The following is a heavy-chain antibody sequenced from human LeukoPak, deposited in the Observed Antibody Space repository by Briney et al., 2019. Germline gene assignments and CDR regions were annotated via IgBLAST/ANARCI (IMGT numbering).Heavy chain of an antibody. CDR3: AREPRTTVTTDY. V-gene: IGHV4-30-4*01. Sequence: SQTLSLTCTVSGGSLSSGDYYWSWIRQPPGKGLEWIGYIYYSGSTYYNPSLKSRVTISVDTSKNQFSLKLSSVTAADTAVYYCAREPRTTVTTDYWGQGTLVTVSS. CDR2: IYYSGST. D-gene: IGHD4-17*01. CDR1: GGSLSSGDYY. J-gene: IGHJ4*02.